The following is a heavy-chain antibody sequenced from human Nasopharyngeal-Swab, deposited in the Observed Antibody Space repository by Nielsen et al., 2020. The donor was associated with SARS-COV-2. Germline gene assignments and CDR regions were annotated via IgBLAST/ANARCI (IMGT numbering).Heavy chain of an antibody. J-gene: IGHJ3*02. Sequence: GEALKISCTASGFTFGDYAMSWVRQAPGKGLEWVGFIRSKAYGGTTEYAASVKGRFTISRDDSKSIAYLQMNSLKTEDTAVYYCTFDSSGYYPHDAFDIWGQGTMVTVPS. CDR3: TFDSSGYYPHDAFDI. CDR1: GFTFGDYA. V-gene: IGHV3-49*04. CDR2: IRSKAYGGTT. D-gene: IGHD3-22*01.